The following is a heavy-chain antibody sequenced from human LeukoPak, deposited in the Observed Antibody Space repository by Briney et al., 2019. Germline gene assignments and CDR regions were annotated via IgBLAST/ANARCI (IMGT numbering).Heavy chain of an antibody. CDR2: ISYDGSNR. D-gene: IGHD4-11*01. V-gene: IGHV3-30*03. CDR3: ARSPTLTEAYFQH. CDR1: GFTFSNYG. J-gene: IGHJ1*01. Sequence: GGSLRLSCAASGFTFSNYGMHWVRQAPGKGLEWVAVISYDGSNRYYADCVKGRFTISRDNSKNTLYVQLDSLRPEDTAVYFCARSPTLTEAYFQHWGQGTLVTVSS.